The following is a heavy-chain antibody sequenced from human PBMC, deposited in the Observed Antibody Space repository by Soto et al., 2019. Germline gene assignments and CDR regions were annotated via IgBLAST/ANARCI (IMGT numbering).Heavy chain of an antibody. D-gene: IGHD1-7*01. CDR3: AKDRRAGGNYGLYSDC. CDR2: SSATGAGT. V-gene: IGHV3-23*01. CDR1: GFTFSSYG. Sequence: EVQLLESGGGLVQPGGSLRLSCAASGFTFSSYGMTWVRQAPGKGLEWVSFSSATGAGTYYADSVKGRFTISRDNSKNTRYLQMTSLRADDTAVYYCAKDRRAGGNYGLYSDCWGQGALVIVSS. J-gene: IGHJ4*02.